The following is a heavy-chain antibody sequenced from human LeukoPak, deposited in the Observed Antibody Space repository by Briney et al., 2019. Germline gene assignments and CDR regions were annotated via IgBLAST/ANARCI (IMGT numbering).Heavy chain of an antibody. CDR3: ARGVISYSSGWFKDY. CDR2: INHSGST. V-gene: IGHV4-34*01. D-gene: IGHD6-19*01. Sequence: SETLSLTCAVYGGSFSGYYWSWIRQPPGKGLEWIGEINHSGSTNYNPSLKSRVTISVDTSKNQFSLTLSSVTAADTAVYYCARGVISYSSGWFKDYWGQGTLVTVSS. CDR1: GGSFSGYY. J-gene: IGHJ4*02.